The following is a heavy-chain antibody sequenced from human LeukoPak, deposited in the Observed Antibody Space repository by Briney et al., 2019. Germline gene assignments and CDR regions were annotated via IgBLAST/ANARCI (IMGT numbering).Heavy chain of an antibody. CDR3: ARDSHPIAAAGTNFDY. V-gene: IGHV3-7*01. Sequence: GGSLRLSCAASGFTFSSYWMSWVRQAPGKGLEWVANIKQDGSEKYYVDSVKGRFTISRDNAKNSLYLQMNSLRAEDTAVYYCARDSHPIAAAGTNFDYWGQGTLVTVSS. D-gene: IGHD6-13*01. J-gene: IGHJ4*02. CDR2: IKQDGSEK. CDR1: GFTFSSYW.